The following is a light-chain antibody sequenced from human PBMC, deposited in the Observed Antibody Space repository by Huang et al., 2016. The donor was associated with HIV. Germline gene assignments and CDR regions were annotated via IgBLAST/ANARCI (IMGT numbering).Light chain of an antibody. Sequence: EIVSTQSPATLSLSPGERATLSCRASQSVSSYLAWYQQKPGQAPRLLIYDASNRATGIPARFSGSGSGTDFTLTISSLEPEDFAVYYCQQRTNWPTWTFGQGTKVEIK. V-gene: IGKV3-11*01. CDR2: DAS. CDR1: QSVSSY. CDR3: QQRTNWPTWT. J-gene: IGKJ1*01.